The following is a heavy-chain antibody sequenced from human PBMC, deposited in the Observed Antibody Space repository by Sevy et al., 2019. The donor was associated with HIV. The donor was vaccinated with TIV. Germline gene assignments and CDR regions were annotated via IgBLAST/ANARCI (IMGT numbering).Heavy chain of an antibody. Sequence: GGSLRLSCAASGFTFSSFFMHWVRQAPGKGLEWVATISYDGSNEHYADSMKGRFTISRDNSKNALYLQMNSLRAEDTAVYYCALERLSSNVAEYFQNWGQGTLVTVSS. J-gene: IGHJ1*01. D-gene: IGHD1-1*01. CDR3: ALERLSSNVAEYFQN. CDR1: GFTFSSFF. CDR2: ISYDGSNE. V-gene: IGHV3-30-3*01.